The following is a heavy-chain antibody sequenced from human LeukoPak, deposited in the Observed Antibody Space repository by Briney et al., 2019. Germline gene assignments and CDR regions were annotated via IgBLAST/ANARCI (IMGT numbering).Heavy chain of an antibody. CDR3: ARQDCSGGSCYLDY. D-gene: IGHD2-15*01. CDR2: ISYDASNK. V-gene: IGHV3-30*04. CDR1: GFTFSSSA. Sequence: GGSLRLSCAASGFTFSSSAMHWVRQAPGKGLEWVALISYDASNKYYADSVKGRFTISRDNSKNTLYLQMNSLRTEDTAVYYCARQDCSGGSCYLDYWGQGTLVTVSS. J-gene: IGHJ4*02.